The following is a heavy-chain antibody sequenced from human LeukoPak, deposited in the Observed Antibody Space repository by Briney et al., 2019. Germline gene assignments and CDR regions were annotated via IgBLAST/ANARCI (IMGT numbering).Heavy chain of an antibody. CDR1: GFTFSSYA. V-gene: IGHV3-23*01. J-gene: IGHJ4*02. Sequence: GGSLRLSCAASGFTFSSYAMSWVRQAPGKGLEWVSTISRSGGSTYYPDSVKGRFPISRDNSKNTLYLQMNSLRAEDAAVYYCAKVRSYTSSSALDYWGQGTLGTVSS. CDR3: AKVRSYTSSSALDY. CDR2: ISRSGGST. D-gene: IGHD6-6*01.